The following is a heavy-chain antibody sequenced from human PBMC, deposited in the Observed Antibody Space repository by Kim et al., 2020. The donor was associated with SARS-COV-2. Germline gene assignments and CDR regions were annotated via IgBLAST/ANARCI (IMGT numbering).Heavy chain of an antibody. D-gene: IGHD3-10*01. CDR3: ARGCHPLLWFGELLYCNSGFDY. CDR1: GYTFTSYG. J-gene: IGHJ4*02. CDR2: ISAYNGNT. V-gene: IGHV1-18*01. Sequence: ASVKVSCKASGYTFTSYGISWVRQAPGQGLEWMGWISAYNGNTNYAQKLQGRVTMTTDTSTSTAYMELRSLRSDDTAVYYCARGCHPLLWFGELLYCNSGFDYWGQGTLVTVSS.